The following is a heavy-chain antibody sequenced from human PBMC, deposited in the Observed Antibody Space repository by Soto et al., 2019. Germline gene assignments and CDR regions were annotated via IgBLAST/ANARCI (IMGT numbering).Heavy chain of an antibody. Sequence: SETLSLTCTVSGGSISSSSYYWGWIRQPPGKGLEWIGSIYYSGSTYYNPSLKSRVTISVDTSKNQFSLKLSSVTAADTAVYYCAREISGKVIVGATAIYYYYYGMDVWGQGTTVT. CDR2: IYYSGST. V-gene: IGHV4-39*02. D-gene: IGHD1-26*01. CDR3: AREISGKVIVGATAIYYYYYGMDV. CDR1: GGSISSSSYY. J-gene: IGHJ6*02.